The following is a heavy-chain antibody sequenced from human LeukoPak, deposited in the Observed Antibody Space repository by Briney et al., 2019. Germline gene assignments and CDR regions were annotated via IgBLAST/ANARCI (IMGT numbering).Heavy chain of an antibody. J-gene: IGHJ4*02. D-gene: IGHD2-21*02. Sequence: SETLSLTCAVYGGSFSGYYWSWIRQPPGKGLEWIGYIYYSGSTNYNPSLKSRVTISVDTSKNQFSLKLSSVTAADTAVYYCARIVVVTAEPEYYFDYWGQGTLVTVSS. CDR1: GGSFSGYY. V-gene: IGHV4-59*01. CDR2: IYYSGST. CDR3: ARIVVVTAEPEYYFDY.